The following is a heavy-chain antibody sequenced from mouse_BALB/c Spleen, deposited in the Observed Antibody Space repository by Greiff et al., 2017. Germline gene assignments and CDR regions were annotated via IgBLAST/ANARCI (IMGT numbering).Heavy chain of an antibody. V-gene: IGHV2-2*02. CDR2: IWSGGST. CDR3: ARNNGYIDY. J-gene: IGHJ3*01. Sequence: QVQLQQSGPGLVQPSQSLSITCTVSGFSLTSYGVHWVRQSPGKGLEWLGVIWSGGSTDYNAAFISRLSISKDNSKSQVFFKMNSLQANDTAIYYCARNNGYIDYWGQGTLVTVSA. CDR1: GFSLTSYG.